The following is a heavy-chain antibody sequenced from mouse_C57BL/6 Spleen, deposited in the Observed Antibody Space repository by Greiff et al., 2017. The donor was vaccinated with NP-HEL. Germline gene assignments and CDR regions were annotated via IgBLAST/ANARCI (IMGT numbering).Heavy chain of an antibody. CDR2: IRSKSNNYAT. Sequence: EAKLVESGGGLVQPKGSLKLSCAASGFSFNTYAMNWVRQAPGKGLEWVARIRSKSNNYATYYADSVKDRFTISRDDSESMLYLQMNNLKTEETAMYYCGRQGGLTGAYYFDYWGQGTTLTVSS. CDR3: GRQGGLTGAYYFDY. V-gene: IGHV10-1*01. CDR1: GFSFNTYA. D-gene: IGHD4-1*01. J-gene: IGHJ2*01.